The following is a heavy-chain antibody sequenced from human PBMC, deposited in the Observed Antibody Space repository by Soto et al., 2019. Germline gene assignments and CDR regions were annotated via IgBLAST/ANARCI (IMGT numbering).Heavy chain of an antibody. CDR1: VFTFNNYA. CDR2: ITGSGSDT. Sequence: PGGSLRLSCAASVFTFNNYAMGWVRQAPGKGLEWVSAITGSGSDTYYLDSVKGRFTISRDNSKNTLYLQMNSLRAEDTAICYCAKLGSSTWSPHYYFDYWGQGTLVTVSS. D-gene: IGHD2-2*01. CDR3: AKLGSSTWSPHYYFDY. J-gene: IGHJ4*02. V-gene: IGHV3-23*01.